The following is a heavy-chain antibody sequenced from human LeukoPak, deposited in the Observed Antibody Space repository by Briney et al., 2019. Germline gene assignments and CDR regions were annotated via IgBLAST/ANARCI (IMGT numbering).Heavy chain of an antibody. V-gene: IGHV3-53*01. CDR3: ANPTPDDDYGDYWDY. D-gene: IGHD4-17*01. CDR2: TYTGGNT. J-gene: IGHJ4*02. CDR1: GFTVSSYY. Sequence: PGGSLRLSCAASGFTVSSYYMTWVRQAPGKGLEWVSLTYTGGNTYYADSVKGRFTISRDNSKNTLYLQMNSLRAEDTAVYYCANPTPDDDYGDYWDYWGQGTLVTVSS.